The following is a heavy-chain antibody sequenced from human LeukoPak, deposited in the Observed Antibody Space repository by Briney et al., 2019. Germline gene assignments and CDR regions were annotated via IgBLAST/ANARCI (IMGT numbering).Heavy chain of an antibody. CDR1: GYIFTGYY. Sequence: PGASVKVSCKASGYIFTGYYMHWVRQAPGQGLEWMGWINANSGGTKYAQKFQGRVTMTRDTSISTAYMELSSLRSDDTAVYYCARGRLGTWFGELKAWGQGTLVTVSS. D-gene: IGHD3-10*01. CDR3: ARGRLGTWFGELKA. V-gene: IGHV1-2*02. J-gene: IGHJ5*02. CDR2: INANSGGT.